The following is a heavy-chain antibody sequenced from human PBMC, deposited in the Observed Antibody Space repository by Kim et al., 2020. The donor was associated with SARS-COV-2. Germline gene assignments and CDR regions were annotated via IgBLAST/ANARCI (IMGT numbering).Heavy chain of an antibody. CDR2: ISSSSSYI. CDR3: ARSFGSDDH. D-gene: IGHD3-10*01. Sequence: GGSLRLSCAGAGFTFSSYSMNWVRQAPGKGLEWVSSISSSSSYIYNANSVKGRFTISRDNVKNSLYLQMNSLRAEDTAVYYCARSFGSDDHWGQETLVTVSS. CDR1: GFTFSSYS. V-gene: IGHV3-21*06. J-gene: IGHJ4*02.